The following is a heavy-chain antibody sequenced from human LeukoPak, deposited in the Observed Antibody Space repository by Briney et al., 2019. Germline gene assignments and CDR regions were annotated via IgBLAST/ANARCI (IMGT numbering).Heavy chain of an antibody. CDR1: GGSISSYY. Sequence: SETLSLTCTASGGSISSYYWTWIRQSPGKGLDWIGYIYTSGSTNYNPSLKSRVTISVDTSKNQFSLKLSSVTAADTAVYYCARLGPGTAMASYSYYMDVWGKGTTVSVSS. CDR3: ARLGPGTAMASYSYYMDV. CDR2: IYTSGST. V-gene: IGHV4-4*09. D-gene: IGHD5-18*01. J-gene: IGHJ6*03.